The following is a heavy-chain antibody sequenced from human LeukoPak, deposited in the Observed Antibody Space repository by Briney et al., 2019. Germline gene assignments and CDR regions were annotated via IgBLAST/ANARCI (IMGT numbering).Heavy chain of an antibody. CDR1: GFTFSSYA. J-gene: IGHJ4*02. CDR2: IKQDGSEK. D-gene: IGHD3-10*01. Sequence: GGSLRLSCAASGFTFSSYAMSWVRQAPGKGLEWVANIKQDGSEKYYVDSVKGRFTISRDNAKNSLYLQMNSLRAEGTAVYYCAREGGDYYGSGSYFDYWGQGTLVTVSS. V-gene: IGHV3-7*01. CDR3: AREGGDYYGSGSYFDY.